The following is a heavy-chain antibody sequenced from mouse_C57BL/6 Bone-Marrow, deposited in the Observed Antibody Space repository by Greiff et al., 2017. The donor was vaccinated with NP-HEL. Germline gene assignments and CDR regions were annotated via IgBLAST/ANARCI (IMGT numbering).Heavy chain of an antibody. D-gene: IGHD2-4*01. Sequence: QVQLQQSGAELARPGASVKLSCKASGYTFTSYGISWVKQRTGQGLEWIGEIYPRSGNPYYNEKFKGKATLTADKSSSTAYMELRSLTSEDSAVYFCAGYDDYLYAMDYWGQGTSVTVSS. V-gene: IGHV1-81*01. CDR1: GYTFTSYG. CDR3: AGYDDYLYAMDY. J-gene: IGHJ4*01. CDR2: IYPRSGNP.